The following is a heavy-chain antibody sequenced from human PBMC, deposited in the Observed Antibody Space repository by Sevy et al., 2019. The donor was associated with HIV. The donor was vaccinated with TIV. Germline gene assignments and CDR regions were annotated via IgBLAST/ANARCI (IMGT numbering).Heavy chain of an antibody. CDR3: AGALYSGGASDNAYDI. Sequence: GGSLRLSCAASGFTFSSYAMHWVRQAPGKGLEWVAVISYDGSNKYYADSVKGRFTISRDNSKNTLYLQMNSLRAEDPAAYDCAGALYSGGASDNAYDIWGQGTMVTVSS. J-gene: IGHJ3*02. D-gene: IGHD1-26*01. CDR2: ISYDGSNK. V-gene: IGHV3-30-3*01. CDR1: GFTFSSYA.